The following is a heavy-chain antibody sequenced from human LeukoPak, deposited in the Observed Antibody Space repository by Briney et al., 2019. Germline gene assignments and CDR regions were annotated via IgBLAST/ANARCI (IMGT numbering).Heavy chain of an antibody. D-gene: IGHD3-22*01. J-gene: IGHJ1*01. V-gene: IGHV1-2*02. CDR1: GYTFTGYY. CDR3: ARRDYYDSSGSKASFQH. Sequence: ASVKVSCKASGYTFTGYYMHWVRQAPGQGLEWMGWINPNSGGTNYAQKFQGRVTMTRDTSISTAYMELSRLRSDDTAVYYCARRDYYDSSGSKASFQHWGQGTLVTVSS. CDR2: INPNSGGT.